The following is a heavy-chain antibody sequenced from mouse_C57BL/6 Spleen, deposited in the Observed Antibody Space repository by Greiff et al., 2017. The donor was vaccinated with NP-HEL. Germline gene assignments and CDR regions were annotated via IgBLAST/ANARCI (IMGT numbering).Heavy chain of an antibody. D-gene: IGHD1-1*01. Sequence: VQLQQSVAVLVRPGASVKLSCTASGFNIKNTYMHWVKQRPEQGLEWIGRIDPANGNTKYAPKFQGKATITADTSSNTAYLQLSSLTSEDTAIYYCAREMGITTVVATRAMDYWGQGTSVTVSS. CDR3: AREMGITTVVATRAMDY. J-gene: IGHJ4*01. V-gene: IGHV14-3*01. CDR1: GFNIKNTY. CDR2: IDPANGNT.